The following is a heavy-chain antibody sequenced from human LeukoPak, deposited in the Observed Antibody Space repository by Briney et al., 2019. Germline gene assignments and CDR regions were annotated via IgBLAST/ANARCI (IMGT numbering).Heavy chain of an antibody. CDR3: ARDEHDYYFYYMDV. D-gene: IGHD1/OR15-1a*01. CDR1: GGSFSGYY. V-gene: IGHV4-34*01. CDR2: INHSGST. J-gene: IGHJ6*03. Sequence: SETLSLTCAAYGGSFSGYYWSWIRQPPGKGLEWIGEINHSGSTNYNPSLKSRVTISVDTSKNQFSLKLTSVTAADTAVYYCARDEHDYYFYYMDVWGKGTTVTVSS.